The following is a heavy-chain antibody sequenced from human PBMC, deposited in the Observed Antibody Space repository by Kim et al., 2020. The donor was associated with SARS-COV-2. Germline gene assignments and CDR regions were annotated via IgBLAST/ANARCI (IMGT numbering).Heavy chain of an antibody. J-gene: IGHJ2*01. CDR3: ARGTYYYDSSGYYKHWYFDL. CDR2: IGTAGDT. Sequence: GGSLRLSCAASGFTFSSYDMHWVRQATGKGLEWVSAIGTAGDTYYPGSVKGRFTISRENAKNSLYLQMNSLRAGDTAVYYCARGTYYYDSSGYYKHWYFDLWGRGTLVTVSS. D-gene: IGHD3-22*01. CDR1: GFTFSSYD. V-gene: IGHV3-13*04.